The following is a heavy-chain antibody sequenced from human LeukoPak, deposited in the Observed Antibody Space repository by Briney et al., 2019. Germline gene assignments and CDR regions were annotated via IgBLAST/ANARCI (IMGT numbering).Heavy chain of an antibody. D-gene: IGHD5-24*01. V-gene: IGHV4-34*01. CDR2: INHSGST. CDR1: GGSFSGHY. Sequence: SETLSLTCAVYGGSFSGHYWSWIRQPPGKGLEWIGEINHSGSTNYNPSLKSRVTISVDTSKNQFSLKLSSVTAADTAVYYCAREPRYTEVEMATIGVYWGQGTLVTVSS. J-gene: IGHJ4*02. CDR3: AREPRYTEVEMATIGVY.